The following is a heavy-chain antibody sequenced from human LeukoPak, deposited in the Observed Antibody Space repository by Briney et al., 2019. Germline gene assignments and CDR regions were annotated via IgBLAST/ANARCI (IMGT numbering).Heavy chain of an antibody. Sequence: PGGSLRLSCAASGFTFRNHAMTWARQAPGKGLEWVSAIGGDGRGTDYADSVKGRFTISRDNSKNTLYLQMNGLRVEDTARYYCARRVGGTPDYWGPGTQVTVSS. CDR3: ARRVGGTPDY. D-gene: IGHD1-26*01. V-gene: IGHV3-23*01. CDR2: IGGDGRGT. J-gene: IGHJ4*02. CDR1: GFTFRNHA.